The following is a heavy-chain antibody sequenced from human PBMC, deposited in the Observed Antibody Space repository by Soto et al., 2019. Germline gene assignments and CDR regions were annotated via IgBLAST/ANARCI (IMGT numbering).Heavy chain of an antibody. D-gene: IGHD6-6*01. CDR1: GFTFSSYS. J-gene: IGHJ4*02. CDR2: ISSSSSYI. Sequence: GGSLRLSCAASGFTFSSYSMNWVRQAPGKGLEWVSSISSSSSYIYYENSVKGRFTISRDNAKNSLYLQMNSLRAEDTAVYYCARDRQLGKPRSPFDYWGQGTLVTVSS. V-gene: IGHV3-21*01. CDR3: ARDRQLGKPRSPFDY.